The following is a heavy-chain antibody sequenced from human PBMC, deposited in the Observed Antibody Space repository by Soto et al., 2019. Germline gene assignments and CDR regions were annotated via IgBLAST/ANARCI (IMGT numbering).Heavy chain of an antibody. J-gene: IGHJ5*02. Sequence: GGSLRLSCAASGFTFSSYTMNWVRQAPGKGLEWVSSISRSSTDIHYVDSVKGRFTISRGNAKDSLYLQMNSLRAEDTAVYYCARSELAEAGTGWFDPWCQGALVTVAS. CDR3: ARSELAEAGTGWFDP. V-gene: IGHV3-21*01. D-gene: IGHD6-13*01. CDR2: ISRSSTDI. CDR1: GFTFSSYT.